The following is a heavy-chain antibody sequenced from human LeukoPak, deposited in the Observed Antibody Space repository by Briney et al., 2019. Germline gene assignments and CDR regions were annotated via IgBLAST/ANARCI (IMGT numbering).Heavy chain of an antibody. Sequence: GASVKVSCKASGYTFTSYDINWVRKATGQGLEWMGWMNPNSGNTGYAQKFQGRVTMTRNNSISTAYMELSSLRSEDTAVYYCARVMWLPTDAFDIWGQGTMVTVSS. J-gene: IGHJ3*02. V-gene: IGHV1-8*01. D-gene: IGHD3-22*01. CDR2: MNPNSGNT. CDR1: GYTFTSYD. CDR3: ARVMWLPTDAFDI.